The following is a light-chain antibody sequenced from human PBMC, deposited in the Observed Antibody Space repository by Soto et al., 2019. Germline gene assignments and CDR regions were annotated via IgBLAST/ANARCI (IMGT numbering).Light chain of an antibody. J-gene: IGKJ3*01. CDR1: QIISSY. CDR3: QQTYSTPFT. CDR2: AAS. V-gene: IGKV1-39*01. Sequence: IQMTQSPSSLSASVGDRVTITCRASQIISSYLNWYQQKPGKAPKLLIYAASSLQSGVPPRFSGSGSGTDFTLTISSLQPEDFATYYCQQTYSTPFTFGPGTKVDIK.